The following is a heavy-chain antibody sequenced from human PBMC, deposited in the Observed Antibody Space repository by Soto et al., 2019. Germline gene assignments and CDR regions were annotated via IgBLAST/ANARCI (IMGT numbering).Heavy chain of an antibody. V-gene: IGHV4-39*01. D-gene: IGHD2-2*03. CDR1: GGSVSSSSYS. CDR3: ARLNGYCISTNCHGYYGMDV. CDR2: IYSSENT. J-gene: IGHJ6*02. Sequence: SETLSLTCTGSGGSVSSSSYSWGWIRQSPGKGLEWIGTIYSSENTYYNPSLLSRVTISVDTSKNEFSVRLSSVTAADTAVYYCARLNGYCISTNCHGYYGMDVWGQGTTVTVS.